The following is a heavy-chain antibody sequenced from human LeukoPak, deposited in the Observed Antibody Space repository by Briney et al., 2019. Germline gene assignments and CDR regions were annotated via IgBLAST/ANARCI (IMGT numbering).Heavy chain of an antibody. J-gene: IGHJ4*02. CDR1: GFTFSSYA. CDR2: ISGSGGST. D-gene: IGHD3-9*01. V-gene: IGHV3-23*01. Sequence: GGSLRLSCAASGFTFSSYAMSWVRQAPGKGLEWVSAISGSGGSTYYADSVKGRFTTSRDNSKNTLYLQMNSLRAEDTAVYYCAKDHILRYFDWSPEYYFDYWGQGALVTVSS. CDR3: AKDHILRYFDWSPEYYFDY.